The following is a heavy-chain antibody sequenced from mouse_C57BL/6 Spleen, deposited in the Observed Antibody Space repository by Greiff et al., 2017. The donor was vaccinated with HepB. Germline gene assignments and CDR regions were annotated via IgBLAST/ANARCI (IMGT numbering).Heavy chain of an antibody. D-gene: IGHD1-1*01. Sequence: EVMLVESGGDLVKPGGSLKLSCAASGFTFSSYGMSWVRQTPDKRLEWVATISSGGSYTYYPDSVKGRFTISRDNAKNTLYLQMSSLKSEDTAMYYCARRTTVVAEDVWFAYWGQGTLVTVSA. J-gene: IGHJ3*01. CDR2: ISSGGSYT. V-gene: IGHV5-6*02. CDR3: ARRTTVVAEDVWFAY. CDR1: GFTFSSYG.